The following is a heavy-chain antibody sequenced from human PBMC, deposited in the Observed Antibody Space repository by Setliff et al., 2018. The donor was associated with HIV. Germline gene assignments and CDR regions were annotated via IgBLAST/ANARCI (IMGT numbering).Heavy chain of an antibody. CDR1: GGSISSSSHY. CDR2: VYHSGST. D-gene: IGHD2-21*01. Sequence: PSETLSLTCTVSGGSISSSSHYWGWIRQPPGKGLEWIGSVYHSGSTHYNPSLKSRVTISVDTSKNQFSLKLTSVTAADTAVYYCARHGIVVMIAIPNWFDPWGQGTLVTVSS. CDR3: ARHGIVVMIAIPNWFDP. V-gene: IGHV4-39*01. J-gene: IGHJ5*02.